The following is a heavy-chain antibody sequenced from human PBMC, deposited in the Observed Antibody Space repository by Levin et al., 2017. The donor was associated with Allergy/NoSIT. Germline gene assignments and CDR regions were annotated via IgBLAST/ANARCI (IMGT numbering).Heavy chain of an antibody. Sequence: GGSLRLSCATSGFTFSNSGFHWVRQAPGKGLEWVAHIWRDGSRKYYADFVKGRYTISRDDPKSTVFLQMDRLTPEDTAVYFCATDLLPSGQIVVTHWGQGTLLTVSS. D-gene: IGHD3-22*01. V-gene: IGHV3-33*01. J-gene: IGHJ4*02. CDR1: GFTFSNSG. CDR3: ATDLLPSGQIVVTH. CDR2: IWRDGSRK.